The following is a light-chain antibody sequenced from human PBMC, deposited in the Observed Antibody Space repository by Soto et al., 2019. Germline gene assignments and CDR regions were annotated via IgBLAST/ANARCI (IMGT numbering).Light chain of an antibody. Sequence: EIVMTQSPATVPASPGERVTLSCRASQSVSSYLAWYQQKPGQAPRLLIYDASNRATGIPARFSGSGSGTDFTLTISSLESEDFAVYFCHQRAGWPPTFGGGTKVDIK. CDR1: QSVSSY. CDR3: HQRAGWPPT. J-gene: IGKJ4*01. V-gene: IGKV3-11*01. CDR2: DAS.